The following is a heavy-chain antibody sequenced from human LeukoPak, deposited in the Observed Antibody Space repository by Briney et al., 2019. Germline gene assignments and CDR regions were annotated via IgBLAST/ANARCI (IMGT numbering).Heavy chain of an antibody. V-gene: IGHV4-34*01. CDR2: INHSGST. CDR3: ARGLGDIVVVVAATYYFDY. Sequence: SETLSLTCAVYGGSFSGYYWSWIRQPPGKGLEWIGDINHSGSTNYNPSLKSRVTISVDTSKNQFSLKLSSVTAADTAVYYCARGLGDIVVVVAATYYFDYWGQGTLVTVSS. J-gene: IGHJ4*02. D-gene: IGHD2-15*01. CDR1: GGSFSGYY.